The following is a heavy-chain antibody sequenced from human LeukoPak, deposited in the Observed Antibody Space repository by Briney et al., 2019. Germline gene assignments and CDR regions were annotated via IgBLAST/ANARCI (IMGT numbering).Heavy chain of an antibody. CDR2: INPNSGGT. Sequence: ASVKVSCKASGYSFTSYYIHWVRRAPGQGLEWMGWINPNSGGTNYAQKFQGRVTMTRDTSISTAYMELSRLRSDDTAVYYCAREIRVLGFGAAFDIWGQGTMVTVSS. D-gene: IGHD3-10*01. CDR1: GYSFTSYY. CDR3: AREIRVLGFGAAFDI. J-gene: IGHJ3*02. V-gene: IGHV1-2*02.